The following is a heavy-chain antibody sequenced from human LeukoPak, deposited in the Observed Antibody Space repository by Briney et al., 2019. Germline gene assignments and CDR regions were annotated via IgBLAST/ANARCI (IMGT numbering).Heavy chain of an antibody. CDR2: ISSVSAI. V-gene: IGHV3-48*02. Sequence: GGSLRLSCAASGFTFSSYSMNWVRQAPGKGLEWVSQISSVSAIYYADSVKGRFTTSRDNAKNSLYLQMNSLRDGDTAIYYCARGETRIVHWGQGTLVTVSS. D-gene: IGHD2-15*01. CDR1: GFTFSSYS. J-gene: IGHJ1*01. CDR3: ARGETRIVH.